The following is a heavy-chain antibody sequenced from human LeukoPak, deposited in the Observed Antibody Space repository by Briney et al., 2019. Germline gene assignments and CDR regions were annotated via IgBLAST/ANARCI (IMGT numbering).Heavy chain of an antibody. CDR2: ISAYNGNT. CDR3: ARAVGVPAANYYYYMDV. J-gene: IGHJ6*03. Sequence: ASVKVSCKASGYTFTGYYMHWVRQAPGQGLEWMGWISAYNGNTHYAQKFQGRVTMTTDTSTSTAYMDLRSLRPDDTAVYYCARAVGVPAANYYYYMDVWGKGTTVTISS. CDR1: GYTFTGYY. V-gene: IGHV1-18*04. D-gene: IGHD2-2*01.